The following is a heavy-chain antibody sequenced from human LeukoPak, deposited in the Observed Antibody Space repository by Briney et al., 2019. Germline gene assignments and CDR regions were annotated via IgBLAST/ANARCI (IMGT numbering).Heavy chain of an antibody. D-gene: IGHD3-22*01. CDR3: ASGNYYDSSGLLDY. V-gene: IGHV4-34*01. J-gene: IGHJ4*02. Sequence: SETLSLTCAVYGGSFSGYYWSWLRQPPGKGLEWIGEINHSGSTNYNPSLKSRVTISVDTSKNQFSLKLSSVTAADTAVYYCASGNYYDSSGLLDYWGQGTLVTVSS. CDR2: INHSGST. CDR1: GGSFSGYY.